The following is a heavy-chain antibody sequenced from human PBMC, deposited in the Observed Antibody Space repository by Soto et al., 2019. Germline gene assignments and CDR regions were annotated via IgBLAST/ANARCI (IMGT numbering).Heavy chain of an antibody. CDR1: GFTFSNAW. J-gene: IGHJ4*02. CDR2: IKSKTDGETT. CDR3: ARESSWSGWYVY. Sequence: GGSLRLSCVASGFTFSNAWMNWVRQAPGKGLEWVGRIKSKTDGETTDYVAPVKGRFTISRDNSQNTLYLQMNSLRAEDMAVYYCARESSWSGWYVYWGQGTLVTVSS. D-gene: IGHD6-19*01. V-gene: IGHV3-15*07.